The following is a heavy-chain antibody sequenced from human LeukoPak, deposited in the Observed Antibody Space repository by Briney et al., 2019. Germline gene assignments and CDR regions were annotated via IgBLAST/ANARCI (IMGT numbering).Heavy chain of an antibody. CDR2: MFHSGST. J-gene: IGHJ6*02. V-gene: IGHV4-59*01. Sequence: SETLSLTCTVPGGSISSYYWSWIRQPPGKGLEWIGYMFHSGSTNYNPSLKSRVTMSVDTSKNRFSLKLNSVTAADTAVYYCARSDPYYYDSSDYYYYYGMDVWGQGTTVTVSS. D-gene: IGHD3-22*01. CDR1: GGSISSYY. CDR3: ARSDPYYYDSSDYYYYYGMDV.